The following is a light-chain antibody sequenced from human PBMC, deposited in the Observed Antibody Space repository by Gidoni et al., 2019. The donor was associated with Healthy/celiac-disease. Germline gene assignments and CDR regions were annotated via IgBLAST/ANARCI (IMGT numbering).Light chain of an antibody. CDR3: KQSYSTPPYT. CDR1: QSISSY. J-gene: IGKJ2*01. Sequence: DILMTQSPSSLSASVGDRVTITCRASQSISSYLNWYQQKPGKAPKLLTYAASSLQSGDPSRFSGSGSGTDFTLTSSSLQPEDFATYYCKQSYSTPPYTFGQGTKLEIK. V-gene: IGKV1-39*01. CDR2: AAS.